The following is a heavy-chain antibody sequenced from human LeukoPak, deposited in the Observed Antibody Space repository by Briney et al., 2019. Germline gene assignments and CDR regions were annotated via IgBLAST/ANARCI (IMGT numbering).Heavy chain of an antibody. Sequence: GASVNVSCKASGGTFSSYAISWVRQAPGQGREWMGGIIPIFGTANYAQKFQGRVTITADESKSTAYMELSSLRSEDTAVYSCARGGRYSYGSGGDYWGQGTLVTVSS. D-gene: IGHD5-18*01. CDR1: GGTFSSYA. CDR3: ARGGRYSYGSGGDY. J-gene: IGHJ4*02. CDR2: IIPIFGTA. V-gene: IGHV1-69*01.